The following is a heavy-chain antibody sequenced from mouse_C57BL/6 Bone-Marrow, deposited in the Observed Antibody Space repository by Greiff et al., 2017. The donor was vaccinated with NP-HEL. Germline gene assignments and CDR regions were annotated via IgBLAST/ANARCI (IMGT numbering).Heavy chain of an antibody. D-gene: IGHD1-1*01. J-gene: IGHJ1*03. Sequence: EVKLVESGGGLVQPGGSLSLSCAASGFTFTDYYMSWVRQPPGKALEWLGFIRNKANGYTTEYSASVKGRFTISRDNSQSILYLQMNALRAEDSATYYWARYVYYYGSSYWYFDVWGTGTTVTVSS. V-gene: IGHV7-3*01. CDR3: ARYVYYYGSSYWYFDV. CDR1: GFTFTDYY. CDR2: IRNKANGYTT.